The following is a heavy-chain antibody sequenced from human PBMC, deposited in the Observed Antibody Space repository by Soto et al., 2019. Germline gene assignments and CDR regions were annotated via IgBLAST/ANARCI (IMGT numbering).Heavy chain of an antibody. V-gene: IGHV4-39*01. CDR3: ARSNIKSGLR. J-gene: IGHJ4*02. CDR1: GGSISSSSYY. Sequence: SETLSLTCTVSGGSISSSSYYWGWIRQPPGKGLEWIGSIYYSGSTYYNPSLKSRVTISVDTSKNQFSLKLSSVTAADTAVYYCARSNIKSGLRWGQGTLVTVSS. D-gene: IGHD5-12*01. CDR2: IYYSGST.